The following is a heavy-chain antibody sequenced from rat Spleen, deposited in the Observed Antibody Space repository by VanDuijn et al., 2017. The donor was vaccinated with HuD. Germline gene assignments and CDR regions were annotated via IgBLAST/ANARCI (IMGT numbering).Heavy chain of an antibody. CDR2: INTGGGNS. D-gene: IGHD4-2*01. J-gene: IGHJ2*01. Sequence: EVQLVESGGGLVQPGRSMKLSCAASGFTFSDYYMAWVRQAPTKGLEWVASINTGGGNSYYPDSVKGRFTISRDNVEDSLYLQMNSLKSEDTATYYCARETSYYFDYWGQGVMVTVSS. CDR1: GFTFSDYY. V-gene: IGHV5-25*01. CDR3: ARETSYYFDY.